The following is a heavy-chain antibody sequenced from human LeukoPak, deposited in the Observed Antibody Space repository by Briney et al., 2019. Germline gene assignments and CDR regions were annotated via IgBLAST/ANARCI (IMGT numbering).Heavy chain of an antibody. V-gene: IGHV3-11*04. J-gene: IGHJ4*02. CDR1: GFTFSDYY. Sequence: GGSLRLSCAASGFTFSDYYMSWIRQAPGKGLEWVSYISSSGSTIYYADSVKGRLTISRDNAKNSLYLQMNSLRAEDTAVYYCARDGESRTYYDFWSGHKTYFDYWGQGTLVTVSS. CDR2: ISSSGSTI. CDR3: ARDGESRTYYDFWSGHKTYFDY. D-gene: IGHD3-3*01.